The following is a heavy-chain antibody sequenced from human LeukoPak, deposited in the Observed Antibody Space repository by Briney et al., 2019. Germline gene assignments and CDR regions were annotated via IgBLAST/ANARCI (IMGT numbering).Heavy chain of an antibody. D-gene: IGHD5-18*01. V-gene: IGHV1-2*02. J-gene: IGHJ6*03. Sequence: ASVKVSCKASGYTFTGYYMHWVRQAPGHGLEWMGWINPNSGGTNYAQKFQGRVTMTRDTSISTAYMELSRLRSDDTAVYYCARVSTWIRYYMDVWGKGTTVTVSS. CDR2: INPNSGGT. CDR1: GYTFTGYY. CDR3: ARVSTWIRYYMDV.